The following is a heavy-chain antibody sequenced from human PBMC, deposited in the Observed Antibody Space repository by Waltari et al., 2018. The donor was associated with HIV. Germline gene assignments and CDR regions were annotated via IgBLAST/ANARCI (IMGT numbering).Heavy chain of an antibody. CDR1: GGSLRSYY. CDR3: ASSPRELRFLEYYFDY. J-gene: IGHJ4*02. Sequence: QVQLQESGPGLVKPSETLYLTCPFSGGSLRSYYWSWIRPPAGKGLEWIGRIYTSGSTNYNPSLKSRVTMSVDTSKNQFSLKLSSVTAADTAVYYCASSPRELRFLEYYFDYWGQGTLVTVSS. CDR2: IYTSGST. V-gene: IGHV4-4*07. D-gene: IGHD3-3*01.